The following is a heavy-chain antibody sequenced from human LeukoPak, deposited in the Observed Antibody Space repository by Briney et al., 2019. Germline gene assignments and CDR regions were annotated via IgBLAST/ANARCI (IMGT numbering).Heavy chain of an antibody. D-gene: IGHD6-13*01. CDR2: IYYSGST. Sequence: KTSETLSLTCTVSGGSISSSSYYWGWIRQPPGKGLEWIGSIYYSGSTYYNPSLKSRVTISVDTSKNQFSLKLSSVTAADTAVYYCAREHMTQQIDTDSGTYYFDYWGQGTLVTVSS. V-gene: IGHV4-39*07. J-gene: IGHJ4*02. CDR3: AREHMTQQIDTDSGTYYFDY. CDR1: GGSISSSSYY.